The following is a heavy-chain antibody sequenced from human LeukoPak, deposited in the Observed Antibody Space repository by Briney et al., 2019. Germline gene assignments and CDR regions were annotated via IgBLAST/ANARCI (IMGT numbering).Heavy chain of an antibody. J-gene: IGHJ4*02. CDR3: ARVPPNYYTTGGIFAGPWDY. V-gene: IGHV5-51*04. CDR2: IQPGDGDT. Sequence: GESLKISCKGSGYSCTNYWSGWVRQMAGKGLEWMGIIQPGDGDTRSSPSFQGQVTISADKPSNTAYLQWNSLTDANATMYYGARVPPNYYTTGGIFAGPWDYWGQGTLVTVSS. CDR1: GYSCTNYW. D-gene: IGHD2-8*02.